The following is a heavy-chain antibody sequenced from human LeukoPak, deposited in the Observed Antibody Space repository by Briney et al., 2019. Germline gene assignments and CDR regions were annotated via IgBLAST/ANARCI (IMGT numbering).Heavy chain of an antibody. Sequence: SETLSLTCTVSGGSVSSFYWSWIRQPPGKGLEWIGEINHSGSTNYNPSLKSRVTLSVDTSKNQFSLKLSSVTAADTAVYYCARHLYSSGWPLAPRYYSMDVWGKGTTVTISS. D-gene: IGHD6-19*01. CDR3: ARHLYSSGWPLAPRYYSMDV. J-gene: IGHJ6*03. CDR1: GGSVSSFY. CDR2: INHSGST. V-gene: IGHV4-34*01.